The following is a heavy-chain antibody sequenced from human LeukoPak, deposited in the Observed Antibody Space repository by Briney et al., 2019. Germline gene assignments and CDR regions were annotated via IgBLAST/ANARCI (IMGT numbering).Heavy chain of an antibody. CDR3: ARNYDILTGYRGYYYMDV. J-gene: IGHJ6*03. CDR2: IIPILGIA. Sequence: SVKVSCKASGGTFSSYTISWVRQAPGQGLEWMGRIIPILGIANYAQKFQGRVTITADESTSTAYMELSSLRSEDTAVYYCARNYDILTGYRGYYYMDVWGKGTTVTVSS. CDR1: GGTFSSYT. D-gene: IGHD3-9*01. V-gene: IGHV1-69*02.